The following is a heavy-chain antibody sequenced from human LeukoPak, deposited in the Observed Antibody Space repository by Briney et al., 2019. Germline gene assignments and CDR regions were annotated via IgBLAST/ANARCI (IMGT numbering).Heavy chain of an antibody. J-gene: IGHJ4*02. CDR2: IYTSGNT. CDR3: AREAGSERYFDS. Sequence: SETLSLTCIVSGGSISSYYWSWIRQPAGKGLEWIGRIYTSGNTNYNPTLKSRVTMPVDTSKNQFSLKLSSVTAADTAVYYCAREAGSERYFDSWGQGTLVTVSS. CDR1: GGSISSYY. V-gene: IGHV4-4*07.